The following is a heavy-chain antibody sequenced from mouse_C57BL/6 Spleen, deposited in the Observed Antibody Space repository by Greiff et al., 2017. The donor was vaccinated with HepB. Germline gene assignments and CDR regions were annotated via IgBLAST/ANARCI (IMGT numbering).Heavy chain of an antibody. CDR1: GYTFTDYE. V-gene: IGHV1-15*01. CDR3: TRPPFYYGSSYDWYFDV. CDR2: IDPETGGT. J-gene: IGHJ1*03. Sequence: QVQLKESGAELVRPGASVTLSCKASGYTFTDYEMHWVKQTPVHGLEWIGAIDPETGGTAYNQKFKGKAILTADKSSSTAYMELRSLTSEDSAVYYCTRPPFYYGSSYDWYFDVWGTGTTVTVSS. D-gene: IGHD1-1*01.